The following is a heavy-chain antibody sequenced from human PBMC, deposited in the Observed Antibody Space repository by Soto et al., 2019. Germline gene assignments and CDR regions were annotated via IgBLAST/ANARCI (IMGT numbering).Heavy chain of an antibody. J-gene: IGHJ3*01. D-gene: IGHD3-3*01. CDR1: GYTFTGYY. Sequence: QVQLVQSGAEVKKPGASVKVSCKAAGYTFTGYYMHWVRQAPGQGLEWMGWINPNRGGTNYAQKLQGGVTMTRDTSISPAYRELSRLGLDETAVYYCARVRWSGYDFWGGDYGAPDAFDLWGQGTMVTVSS. V-gene: IGHV1-2*02. CDR2: INPNRGGT. CDR3: ARVRWSGYDFWGGDYGAPDAFDL.